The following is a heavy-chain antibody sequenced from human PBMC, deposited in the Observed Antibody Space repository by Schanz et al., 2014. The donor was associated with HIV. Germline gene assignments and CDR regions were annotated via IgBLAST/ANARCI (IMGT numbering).Heavy chain of an antibody. J-gene: IGHJ2*01. D-gene: IGHD2-15*01. Sequence: EVHLLESGGGLAQPGGSLRLSCAASGFAFNTYAMTWVRQAPGKGLEWVAALFGSNEHYKESVKGRFTVSGDTSKNTLYLQMNSLRAEDTAVYYCALSRPSGYGGSWYFDLWGRGTLVAVSS. V-gene: IGHV3-23*01. CDR3: ALSRPSGYGGSWYFDL. CDR1: GFAFNTYA. CDR2: LFGSNE.